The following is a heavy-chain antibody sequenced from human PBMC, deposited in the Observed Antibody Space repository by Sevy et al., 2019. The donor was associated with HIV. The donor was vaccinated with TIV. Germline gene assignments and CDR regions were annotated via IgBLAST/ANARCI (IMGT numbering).Heavy chain of an antibody. V-gene: IGHV3-30-3*01. CDR2: ISYDGSRK. CDR3: ARERDRQALNV. CDR1: GFTFGSYA. J-gene: IGHJ3*01. Sequence: GGSLRLSCAASGFTFGSYAMHWVRQAPGKGLEWLAFISYDGSRKYYADSVKGRFTISRDNSKNTLFMQVNSLRAEDTAQYYCARERDRQALNVWGQGTMVTVSS.